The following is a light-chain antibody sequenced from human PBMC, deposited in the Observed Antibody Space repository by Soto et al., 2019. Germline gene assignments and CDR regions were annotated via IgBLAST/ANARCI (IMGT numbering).Light chain of an antibody. J-gene: IGLJ1*01. CDR3: AAWDDSLNGYV. Sequence: QSVLTQPPSASGTPGQRVTISCSGSNSNIGSNTVNWYQQVPGTAPKLLICSNNQRPSGVPDRFSGSKSGTSASLAISGLQSEDEADYYCAAWDDSLNGYVFGAGTKVTVL. CDR1: NSNIGSNT. CDR2: SNN. V-gene: IGLV1-44*01.